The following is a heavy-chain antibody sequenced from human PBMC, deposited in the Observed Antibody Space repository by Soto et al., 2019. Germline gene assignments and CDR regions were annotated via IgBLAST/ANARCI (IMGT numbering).Heavy chain of an antibody. J-gene: IGHJ4*02. CDR2: IYYSGST. D-gene: IGHD1-26*01. Sequence: QVQLQESGPGLVKPSETLSLICTVSGGSVSSGSYYWSLIRQPPGKGLEWIGYIYYSGSTNYNPSPQSRVTISVDTSKNQFSLKLSSVTAADTAVYYCAREVGATRQQDNWGPGTLVTVSS. V-gene: IGHV4-61*01. CDR1: GGSVSSGSYY. CDR3: AREVGATRQQDN.